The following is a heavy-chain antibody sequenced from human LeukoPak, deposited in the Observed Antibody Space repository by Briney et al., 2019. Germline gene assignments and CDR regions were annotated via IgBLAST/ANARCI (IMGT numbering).Heavy chain of an antibody. V-gene: IGHV1-8*01. D-gene: IGHD3-3*01. J-gene: IGHJ3*02. Sequence: GASVKVSCKASGYTFTSYDINWVRQATGQGLEWMGWMNPNSGNTGYAQKFQGRVTITRNTSISTAYMELSSLRSEDTAVYYCARGVITIIGVVIDAFDIWGQGTMVTVSS. CDR1: GYTFTSYD. CDR3: ARGVITIIGVVIDAFDI. CDR2: MNPNSGNT.